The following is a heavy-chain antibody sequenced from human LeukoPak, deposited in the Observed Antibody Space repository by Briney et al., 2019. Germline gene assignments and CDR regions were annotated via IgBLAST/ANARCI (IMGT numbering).Heavy chain of an antibody. CDR2: INPSGGST. Sequence: GASVKVSCKAFGYTFTSYYMHWVRQAPGQGLEWMGIINPSGGSTSYAQKFQGRVTMTRDTSTSTVYMELSSLRSEDTAVYYCARNGPIAAAGPAGMVEYYFDYWGQGTLVTVSS. V-gene: IGHV1-46*01. J-gene: IGHJ4*02. CDR1: GYTFTSYY. CDR3: ARNGPIAAAGPAGMVEYYFDY. D-gene: IGHD6-13*01.